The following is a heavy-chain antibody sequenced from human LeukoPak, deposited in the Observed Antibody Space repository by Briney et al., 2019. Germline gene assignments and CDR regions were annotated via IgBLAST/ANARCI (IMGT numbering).Heavy chain of an antibody. CDR1: GYTFTGYY. CDR3: ARDLGNRYDY. CDR2: ISAYNGNT. D-gene: IGHD1-14*01. J-gene: IGHJ4*02. Sequence: ASVKVSCKASGYTFTGYYMHWVRQAPGQGLEWMGWISAYNGNTNYAQKLQGRVTMTTDTSTSTAYMELRSLRSDDTAVYYCARDLGNRYDYWGQGTLVTVSS. V-gene: IGHV1-18*04.